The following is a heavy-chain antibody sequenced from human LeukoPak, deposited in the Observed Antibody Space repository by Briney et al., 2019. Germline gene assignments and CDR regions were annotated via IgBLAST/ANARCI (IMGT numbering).Heavy chain of an antibody. D-gene: IGHD2-2*01. V-gene: IGHV1-69*01. J-gene: IGHJ3*02. CDR3: ARTIVVVPAASGAAFDI. CDR2: IIPIFGTA. CDR1: GGTFSSYA. Sequence: ASVKVSCKASGGTFSSYAISWVRQAPGQGLEWMGGIIPIFGTANYAQKSQGRVTITADESTSTAYMELSSLRSEDTAVYYCARTIVVVPAASGAAFDIWGQGTMVTVSS.